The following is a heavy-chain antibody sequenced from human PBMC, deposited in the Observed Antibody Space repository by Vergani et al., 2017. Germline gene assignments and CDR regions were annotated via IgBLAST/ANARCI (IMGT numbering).Heavy chain of an antibody. CDR1: GFTFDDYA. Sequence: EVQLVESGGGLVQPGRSLRLSCAASGFTFDDYAMHWVRQAPGKGLEWVSGINWNSDSIGYADSVKGRFTISRDNAKNSLYLQMNSLRAEDTALYYCAKEINEYSSSASLDYWGQGTLVTVSS. CDR2: INWNSDSI. CDR3: AKEINEYSSSASLDY. D-gene: IGHD6-6*01. J-gene: IGHJ4*02. V-gene: IGHV3-9*01.